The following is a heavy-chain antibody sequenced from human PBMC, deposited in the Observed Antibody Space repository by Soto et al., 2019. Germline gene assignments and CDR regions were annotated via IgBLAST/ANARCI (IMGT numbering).Heavy chain of an antibody. CDR2: IYYSGST. V-gene: IGHV4-59*08. CDR3: ARVRDSSGRKGGMDV. CDR1: GDSISSYY. Sequence: QVQLQESGPGLVKPSETLSLTCTVSGDSISSYYWSWIRQPPGKGLEWIGYIYYSGSTNYNPSLKSRVTISVDTSNNQFSLKLSSVTAADTAVYYCARVRDSSGRKGGMDVWGQGTTVTVSS. D-gene: IGHD3-22*01. J-gene: IGHJ6*02.